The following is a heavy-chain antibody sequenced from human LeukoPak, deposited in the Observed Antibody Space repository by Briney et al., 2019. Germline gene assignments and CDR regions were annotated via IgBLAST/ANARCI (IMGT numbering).Heavy chain of an antibody. V-gene: IGHV4-38-2*01. Sequence: SETLSLTCVVSGFSINTGFSWDWIRQPPGKGLEWIGSIHHSGSTNYNPSLKSRVIISRDTSNNVFSLKLNSVTAADTAVYHCARFDFVWGTNGVHGMDPFDIWGQGRKVTVSS. J-gene: IGHJ3*02. CDR3: ARFDFVWGTNGVHGMDPFDI. CDR2: IHHSGST. CDR1: GFSINTGFS. D-gene: IGHD3-16*01.